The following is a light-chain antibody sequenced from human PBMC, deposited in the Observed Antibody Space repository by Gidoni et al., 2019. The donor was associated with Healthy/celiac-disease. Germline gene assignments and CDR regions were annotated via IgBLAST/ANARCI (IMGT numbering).Light chain of an antibody. V-gene: IGKV1-39*01. CDR1: QSISSY. CDR3: QQSYSTLGT. Sequence: DIQMTQSPSSLSASVGDRVTITCRASQSISSYLNWYQQKPGKAPKLLIYAASSLQSGVPSRFSGSGSWTDFTLTISSLQPEDFATYYCQQSYSTLGTFGGXTKVEIK. J-gene: IGKJ4*01. CDR2: AAS.